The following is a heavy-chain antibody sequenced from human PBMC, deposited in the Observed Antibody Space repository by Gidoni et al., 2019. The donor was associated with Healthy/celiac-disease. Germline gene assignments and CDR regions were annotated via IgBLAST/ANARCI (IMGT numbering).Heavy chain of an antibody. D-gene: IGHD3-16*02. Sequence: QVQLQESGPGLVKPSETLSLTCTVSGGSISSYYWTWIRQPPGKGLEWIGYIYYSGSTNYNPSLKSRVTISVDTSKNQFSLKLSSVTAADTAVYYCARGTPYDYVWGSYRHTPYYFDYWGQGTLVTVSS. J-gene: IGHJ4*02. CDR2: IYYSGST. CDR3: ARGTPYDYVWGSYRHTPYYFDY. CDR1: GGSISSYY. V-gene: IGHV4-59*01.